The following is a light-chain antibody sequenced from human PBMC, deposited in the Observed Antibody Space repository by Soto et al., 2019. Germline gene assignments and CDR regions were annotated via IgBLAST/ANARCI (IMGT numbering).Light chain of an antibody. Sequence: DIQMTQSPSTLSAFVVDRVTITCRASQSISNWLAWYQQTPGKAPKLLIYKASSLESGVPSRFSGSGSGTDFTLTISRLQPEDFAVYYCQQYGSSPITFGHGTRLEI. V-gene: IGKV1-5*03. CDR3: QQYGSSPIT. CDR1: QSISNW. CDR2: KAS. J-gene: IGKJ5*01.